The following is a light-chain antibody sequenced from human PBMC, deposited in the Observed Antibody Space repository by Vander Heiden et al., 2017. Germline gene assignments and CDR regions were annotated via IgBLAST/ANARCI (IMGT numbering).Light chain of an antibody. V-gene: IGLV7-43*01. CDR3: LLYHGGAYV. J-gene: IGLJ1*01. CDR1: TGAATNTYY. Sequence: QTVVTQEPSLTVSPGGTVTLTCASSTGAATNTYYPNWVQQKPGQAPRTLIHSTIYKRSWTPARFSGSLLGGKAALTLSSAQPEDEAEYYCLLYHGGAYVFGTGTKVTVL. CDR2: STI.